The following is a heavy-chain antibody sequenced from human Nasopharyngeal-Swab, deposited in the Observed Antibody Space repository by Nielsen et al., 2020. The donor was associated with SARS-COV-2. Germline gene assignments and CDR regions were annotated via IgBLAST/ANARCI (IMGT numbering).Heavy chain of an antibody. CDR2: ISSSSRYI. V-gene: IGHV3-21*01. D-gene: IGHD3-3*01. CDR3: ARDGLDYDFWSAYFMDV. Sequence: GGSLRLSCAASGFTFNNYNFNWVRKAPGKGLEWFCSISSSSRYIYYADSVKGRFTISRDNAKNSLYLQMNSLRAEDTAVYYCARDGLDYDFWSAYFMDVWGQGTTVTVSS. J-gene: IGHJ6*02. CDR1: GFTFNNYN.